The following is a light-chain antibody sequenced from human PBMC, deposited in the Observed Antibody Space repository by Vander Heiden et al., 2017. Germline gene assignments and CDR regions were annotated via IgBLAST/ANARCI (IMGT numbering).Light chain of an antibody. CDR1: SSDVGGYNY. V-gene: IGLV2-14*04. CDR2: DVS. CDR3: SSYTSSSTLVV. J-gene: IGLJ2*01. Sequence: PGQSITIPCTGTSSDVGGYNYVSWYQQHPGKAPTLMIYDVSNRPSGVSNRFSGSKSGNTASLTISGLQAEDEADYYCSSYTSSSTLVVFGGGTKLTVL.